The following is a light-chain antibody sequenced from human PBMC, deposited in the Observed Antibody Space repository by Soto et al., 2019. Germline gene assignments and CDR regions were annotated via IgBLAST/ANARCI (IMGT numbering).Light chain of an antibody. CDR3: LHDYNYPRT. V-gene: IGKV1-6*01. Sequence: AIKMTHSPSSLSASLGDRVIITCRASQGIGSELAWYQQKPGKAPDLLIYAASTLQPGVPYRFSGSGSGTDFTLTISNLQPEDFATYYCLHDYNYPRTFGQGTKVEIK. CDR1: QGIGSE. J-gene: IGKJ1*01. CDR2: AAS.